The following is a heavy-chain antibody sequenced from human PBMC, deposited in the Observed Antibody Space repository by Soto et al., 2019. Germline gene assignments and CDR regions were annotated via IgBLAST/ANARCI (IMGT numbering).Heavy chain of an antibody. CDR3: ARHHQALNYFDY. CDR2: IYYSGST. V-gene: IGHV4-39*01. J-gene: IGHJ4*02. Sequence: PSETLSLTCTVSGGSISSSSYYWGWIRQPPGKGLEWIGSIYYSGSTYYNPSLKSRVTISVDTSKNQFSLKLGSVTAADTAVYYCARHHQALNYFDYWGQGTLVTVSS. CDR1: GGSISSSSYY.